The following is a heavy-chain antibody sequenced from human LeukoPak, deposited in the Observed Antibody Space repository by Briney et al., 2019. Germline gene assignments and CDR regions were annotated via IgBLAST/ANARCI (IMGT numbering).Heavy chain of an antibody. CDR2: ISPNSGGT. CDR1: GYTFADYS. CDR3: ARSNIESRQGDDWFDP. J-gene: IGHJ5*02. Sequence: GASVKVSCKPSGYTFADYSMHWVRPAPGQGLEWMGWISPNSGGTNYAQNFQGRVTMSRDTSVSTAYMELSRLRADDTAVYYCARSNIESRQGDDWFDPRVRGTLVTVSS. D-gene: IGHD6-6*01. V-gene: IGHV1-2*02.